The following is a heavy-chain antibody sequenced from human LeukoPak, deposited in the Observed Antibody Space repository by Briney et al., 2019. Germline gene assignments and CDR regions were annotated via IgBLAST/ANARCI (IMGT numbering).Heavy chain of an antibody. V-gene: IGHV3-23*01. D-gene: IGHD6-19*01. J-gene: IGHJ4*02. CDR2: INGNGAST. Sequence: GGSLRLSCAASGFTFNTHAMSWVRQAPGKGLEWVSGINGNGASTYYADSVKGRFTISRDNSKNTLYLQMNSLRAEDTAIYYCATGSTAVAGTKYWGQGILVTVSS. CDR3: ATGSTAVAGTKY. CDR1: GFTFNTHA.